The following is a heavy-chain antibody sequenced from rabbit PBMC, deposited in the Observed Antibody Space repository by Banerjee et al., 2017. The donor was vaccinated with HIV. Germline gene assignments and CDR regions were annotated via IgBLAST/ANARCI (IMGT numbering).Heavy chain of an antibody. D-gene: IGHD6-1*01. CDR3: ASSGVAGYDYTTIGYFKL. Sequence: QEQLVESGGGLVQPGGSLKLSCKASEFDLSSYAMSWVRQAPGKGLEWIAYIDPVFGSTYYASWVNGRFSISSHNAQNTLYLQLNSLTAADTATYFCASSGVAGYDYTTIGYFKLWGPGTLVTVS. J-gene: IGHJ4*01. V-gene: IGHV1S47*01. CDR1: EFDLSSYA. CDR2: IDPVFGST.